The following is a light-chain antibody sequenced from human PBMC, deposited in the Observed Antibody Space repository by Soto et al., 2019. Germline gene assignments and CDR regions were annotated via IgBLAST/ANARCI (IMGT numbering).Light chain of an antibody. J-gene: IGKJ5*01. V-gene: IGKV3-20*01. Sequence: EIVLTQSPGTLSLSPGERATLSCRASQSVSSYYLAWYQQKPGQAPRLLIYGASSRAIGIPDRFSGSGSGTDFTLTISRLEPEDFAVYYCQRHGSSPITFGQGTRLEIK. CDR2: GAS. CDR3: QRHGSSPIT. CDR1: QSVSSYY.